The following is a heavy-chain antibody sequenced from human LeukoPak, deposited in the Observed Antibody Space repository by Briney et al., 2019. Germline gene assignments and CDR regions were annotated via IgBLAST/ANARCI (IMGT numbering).Heavy chain of an antibody. D-gene: IGHD3-10*01. J-gene: IGHJ5*02. CDR2: IRRNIFGGTT. Sequence: GGSLRLSCTVSGFTFDKYAMSWVSQAPGKGLEWVAFIRRNIFGGTTEYAASVKGRFTISKDDSKSIAYLQMNSLKTEDTAVYYCSRDGSGTYPINWFDPWGQGTLVTVSS. V-gene: IGHV3-49*04. CDR3: SRDGSGTYPINWFDP. CDR1: GFTFDKYA.